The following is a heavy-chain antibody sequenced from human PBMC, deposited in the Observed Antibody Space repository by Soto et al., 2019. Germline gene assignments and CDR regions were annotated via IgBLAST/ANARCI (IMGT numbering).Heavy chain of an antibody. D-gene: IGHD5-18*01. CDR1: GFTFSSYA. V-gene: IGHV3-23*01. J-gene: IGHJ4*02. Sequence: GGSLRLSCAASGFTFSSYAMSWVRRAPGKGLEWVSSITSTGDRAYYADSVKGRFTVSRDNSKNTLYLQMNSLGAEDTAVYYCAKYYMVTRSPFDYWGQGTLVTVSS. CDR3: AKYYMVTRSPFDY. CDR2: ITSTGDRA.